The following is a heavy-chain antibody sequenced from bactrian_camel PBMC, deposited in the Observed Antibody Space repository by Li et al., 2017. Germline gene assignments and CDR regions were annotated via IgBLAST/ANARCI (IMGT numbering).Heavy chain of an antibody. CDR3: AAGGGNGAFCYTGERSMDY. CDR2: IDSDGLA. J-gene: IGHJ4*01. CDR1: GDTISRYC. D-gene: IGHD2*01. V-gene: IGHV3S9*01. Sequence: QVQLVESGGGSVPAGGSLRLSCTASGDTISRYCMGWFRQIPDKEREGVAVIDSDGLAKYADSVKGRFTISQDNAKNTLYLQMNSLKPEDTAMYYCAAGGGNGAFCYTGERSMDYWGQGTQVTVS.